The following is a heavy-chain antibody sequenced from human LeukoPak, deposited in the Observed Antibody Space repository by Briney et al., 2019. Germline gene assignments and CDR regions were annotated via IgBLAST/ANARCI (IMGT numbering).Heavy chain of an antibody. J-gene: IGHJ4*02. V-gene: IGHV4-34*01. CDR1: GGSFSGYY. D-gene: IGHD3-22*01. Sequence: SETLSLTCAVYGGSFSGYYWSWIRQPPGKGLEWIGEINHSGSTNYNPSLKSRVTISVDTSKNQFSLKLSSVTAADAAVYYCASGRGYYDSSGYYYPFDYWGQGTLVTVSS. CDR3: ASGRGYYDSSGYYYPFDY. CDR2: INHSGST.